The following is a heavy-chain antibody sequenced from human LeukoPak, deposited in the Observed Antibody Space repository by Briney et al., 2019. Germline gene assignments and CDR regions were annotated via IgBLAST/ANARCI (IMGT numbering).Heavy chain of an antibody. CDR2: IGDSGSDT. CDR1: GVTFSNYG. Sequence: GGSLRLSCAASGVTFSNYGMNWVRQAPGKGLEWVSAIGDSGSDTYYADSVKGRFTISRDNSKNTLYLQMNSLRAEDTAVYYCAKRVPYSSSSVYFDYWGQGTLVIVSS. D-gene: IGHD6-6*01. J-gene: IGHJ4*02. V-gene: IGHV3-23*01. CDR3: AKRVPYSSSSVYFDY.